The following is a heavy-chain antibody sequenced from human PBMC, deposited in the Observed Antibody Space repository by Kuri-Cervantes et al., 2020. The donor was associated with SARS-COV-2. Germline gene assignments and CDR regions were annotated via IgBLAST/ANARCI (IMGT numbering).Heavy chain of an antibody. CDR1: GFTFSSYG. Sequence: GESLKISCAASGFTFSSYGMHWVRQAPGKGLEWVAVISYDGSNKYYADSVKGRFTISRDNSKNTLYLQMNSLRAEDTAVYYCAKGKDYYDSSPWSDPWGQGTLVTVSS. J-gene: IGHJ5*02. CDR3: AKGKDYYDSSPWSDP. D-gene: IGHD3-22*01. V-gene: IGHV3-30*18. CDR2: ISYDGSNK.